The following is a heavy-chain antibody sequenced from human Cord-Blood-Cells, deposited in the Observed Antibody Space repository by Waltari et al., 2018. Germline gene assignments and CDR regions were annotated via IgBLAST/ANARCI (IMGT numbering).Heavy chain of an antibody. J-gene: IGHJ3*02. CDR3: ATRITIFGVVIDAFDI. CDR1: GYTLTELS. CDR2: FDPEDGET. V-gene: IGHV1-24*01. Sequence: QVQLVQSGAEVKKPGASVKVSCKVSGYTLTELSMHLVRPAPGKGLEWMGGFDPEDGETIYAQKFQGRVTMTEDTSTDTAYMELSSLRSEDTAVYYCATRITIFGVVIDAFDIWGQGTMVTVSS. D-gene: IGHD3-3*01.